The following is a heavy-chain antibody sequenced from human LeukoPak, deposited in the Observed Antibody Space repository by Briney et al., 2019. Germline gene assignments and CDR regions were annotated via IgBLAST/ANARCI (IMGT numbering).Heavy chain of an antibody. J-gene: IGHJ5*02. CDR3: ARDKATVSHWFDP. V-gene: IGHV1-69*06. CDR1: GGTFSSYA. CDR2: IIPIFGTA. D-gene: IGHD4-17*01. Sequence: SVKVSCKASGGTFSSYAISWVRQAPGQGLEWMGGIIPIFGTANYAQKFQGRVTITADKSTSTAYMELSSLRSEDTAVYYCARDKATVSHWFDPWGRGTLVTVSS.